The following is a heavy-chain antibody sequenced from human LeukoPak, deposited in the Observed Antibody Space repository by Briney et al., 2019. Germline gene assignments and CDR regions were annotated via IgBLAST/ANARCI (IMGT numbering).Heavy chain of an antibody. CDR2: IWYDGSK. J-gene: IGHJ4*02. V-gene: IGHV3-33*07. D-gene: IGHD3-22*01. Sequence: GGSLRLSCAASGFTFSSYSMYWVRQAPGKGLEWVAVIWYDGSKYYADSVKGRFTISRDNSKNTLYLQMNSLRAEDTAVYYCARDGGDSSGLFDYWGQGTLVTVSS. CDR3: ARDGGDSSGLFDY. CDR1: GFTFSSYS.